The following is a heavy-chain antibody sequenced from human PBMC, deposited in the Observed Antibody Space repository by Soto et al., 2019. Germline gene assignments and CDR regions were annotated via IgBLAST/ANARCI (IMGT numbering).Heavy chain of an antibody. CDR2: IYWDDDK. D-gene: IGHD5-18*01. CDR1: GFSHSNSGVG. J-gene: IGHJ4*02. V-gene: IGHV2-5*02. Sequence: QITLKESGPTLVKPTQTLTLTCTSSGFSHSNSGVGVGWIRQPPGNALEWLALIYWDDDKRYSPSLKSRLTITKDTSKNQVVLTMTNMDPVDTATYYCARGRGYSYGEPFDYWGQGTLVTVSS. CDR3: ARGRGYSYGEPFDY.